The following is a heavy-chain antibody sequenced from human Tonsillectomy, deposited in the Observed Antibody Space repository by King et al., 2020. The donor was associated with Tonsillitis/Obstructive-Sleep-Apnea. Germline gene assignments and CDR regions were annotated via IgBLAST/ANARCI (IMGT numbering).Heavy chain of an antibody. CDR1: GGTFSSYA. V-gene: IGHV1-69*04. Sequence: QLVQSGAEVEKPGSSVKVSCKASGGTFSSYAISWVRQAPGQGLEWMGRIIPILGIANYAQKFQGRVTITADKSTSTAYMELSSLRSEDTAVYYCAREWSCSSTSCYARYWYFDLWGRGTLVTVSS. CDR2: IIPILGIA. CDR3: AREWSCSSTSCYARYWYFDL. D-gene: IGHD2-2*01. J-gene: IGHJ2*01.